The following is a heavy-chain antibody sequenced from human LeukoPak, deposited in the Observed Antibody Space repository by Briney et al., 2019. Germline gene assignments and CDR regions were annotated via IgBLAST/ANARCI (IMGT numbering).Heavy chain of an antibody. CDR1: GFPFSSYA. J-gene: IGHJ2*01. V-gene: IGHV4-59*01. Sequence: GSLRLSCSASGFPFSSYAMHWIRQPPGKGLEWIGYIYYSGSTNYNPSLKSRVTISVDTSKNQFSLKLSSVTAADTAVYYCARGPDIVVVPAFYWYFDLWGRGTLVTVSS. CDR2: IYYSGST. D-gene: IGHD2-2*01. CDR3: ARGPDIVVVPAFYWYFDL.